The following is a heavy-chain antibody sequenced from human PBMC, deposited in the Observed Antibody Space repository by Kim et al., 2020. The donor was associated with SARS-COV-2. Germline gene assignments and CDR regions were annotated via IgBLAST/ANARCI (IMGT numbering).Heavy chain of an antibody. J-gene: IGHJ4*02. D-gene: IGHD6-6*01. CDR3: ARDGEYGYNSSPGDY. CDR1: GGTFSSYA. V-gene: IGHV1-69*04. Sequence: SVKVSCKASGGTFSSYAISWVRQAPGQGLEWMGRIIPILGIANYAQKFQGRVTITADKSTSTAYMELSSLRSEDTAVYYCARDGEYGYNSSPGDYWGQGTLVTVSS. CDR2: IIPILGIA.